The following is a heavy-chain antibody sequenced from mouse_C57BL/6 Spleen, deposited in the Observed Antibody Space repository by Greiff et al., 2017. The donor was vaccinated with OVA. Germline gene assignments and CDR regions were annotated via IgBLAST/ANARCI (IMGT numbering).Heavy chain of an antibody. J-gene: IGHJ3*01. V-gene: IGHV2-2*01. CDR1: GFSLTSYG. D-gene: IGHD2-3*01. Sequence: VQVVESGPGLVQPSQSLSITCTVSGFSLTSYGVHWVRQSPGKGLEWLGVIWSGGSTDYNAAFISRLSISKDNSKSQVFFKMNSLQADDTAIDYCARSYDGYYVRFAYWGQGTLVTVSA. CDR2: IWSGGST. CDR3: ARSYDGYYVRFAY.